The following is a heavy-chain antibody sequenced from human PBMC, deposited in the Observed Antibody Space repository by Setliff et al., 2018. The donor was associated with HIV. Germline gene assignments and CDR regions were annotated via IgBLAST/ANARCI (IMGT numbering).Heavy chain of an antibody. CDR2: IYYSGST. D-gene: IGHD3-10*01. Sequence: SETLSLTCTVSGGSTSSSSYYWGWIRQPPGRGLEWIGSIYYSGSTYYNPSLKSRVTISVDMSKNQFSLKLRSVTAADTAVYYCARQERFGELIDSWGQGTLVTVSS. CDR3: ARQERFGELIDS. CDR1: GGSTSSSSYY. V-gene: IGHV4-39*01. J-gene: IGHJ4*02.